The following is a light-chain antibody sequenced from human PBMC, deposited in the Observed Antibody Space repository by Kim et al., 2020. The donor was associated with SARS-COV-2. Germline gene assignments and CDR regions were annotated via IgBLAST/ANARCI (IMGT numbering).Light chain of an antibody. Sequence: GQSVTIYCTGPSSNVGDYDYVSWYQHHTAKAPNLMIYDVSERHSGVPDRFSASKSGNTASLTISGLQAADDAEYYCCSYAGTYIFVFGGGTQLTVL. CDR3: CSYAGTYIFV. CDR2: DVS. CDR1: SSNVGDYDY. V-gene: IGLV2-11*01. J-gene: IGLJ3*02.